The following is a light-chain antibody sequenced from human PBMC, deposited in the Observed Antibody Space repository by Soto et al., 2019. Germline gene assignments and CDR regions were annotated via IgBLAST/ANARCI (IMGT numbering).Light chain of an antibody. Sequence: DVEVIQSPSTLSASVGDRATISCGASQSIGSWLAWYQQKPGKAHKLLIYAASSLQSGVPSRFSGSGSGTDFTLIISSLQPEDFATYYCQQSNSFPWTFGQGTKV. CDR3: QQSNSFPWT. V-gene: IGKV1-12*01. CDR1: QSIGSW. J-gene: IGKJ1*01. CDR2: AAS.